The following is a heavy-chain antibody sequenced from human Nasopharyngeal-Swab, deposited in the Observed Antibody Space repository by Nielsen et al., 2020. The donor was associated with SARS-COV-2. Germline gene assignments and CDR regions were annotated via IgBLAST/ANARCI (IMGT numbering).Heavy chain of an antibody. J-gene: IGHJ6*03. Sequence: WVGQAPGQGLEWMGRINPNSGGTNYAQKFQGRVTVTRDTSISAAYMELSRLRSDDTAVYYCARGRTTVTEYYYYYYFDVWGKGTTVTVS. V-gene: IGHV1-2*06. CDR2: INPNSGGT. D-gene: IGHD4-17*01. CDR3: ARGRTTVTEYYYYYYFDV.